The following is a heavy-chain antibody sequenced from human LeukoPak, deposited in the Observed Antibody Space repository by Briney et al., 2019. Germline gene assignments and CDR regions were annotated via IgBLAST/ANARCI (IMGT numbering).Heavy chain of an antibody. V-gene: IGHV3-64*01. Sequence: PGGSLRLSCAASGFTFSSYAMHWVRQAPGKGLEYVSAISSNGGSTYYANSVKGRFTISRDNSKNTLYLQMGSLRAEDMAVYYCARDLNPDIVGATRYWGQGTLVTVSS. CDR2: ISSNGGST. D-gene: IGHD1-26*01. CDR1: GFTFSSYA. J-gene: IGHJ4*02. CDR3: ARDLNPDIVGATRY.